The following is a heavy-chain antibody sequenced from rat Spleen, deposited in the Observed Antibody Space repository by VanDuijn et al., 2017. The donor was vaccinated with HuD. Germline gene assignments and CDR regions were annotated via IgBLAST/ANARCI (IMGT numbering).Heavy chain of an antibody. J-gene: IGHJ3*01. V-gene: IGHV5-25*01. D-gene: IGHD1-11*01. CDR3: ARDYGGYSDWFAY. CDR1: GFTFSHCY. CDR2: ISTGGGNT. Sequence: EVQLVESGGGLVQPGRSMKLSCAASGFTFSHCYMAWVRQAPTKGLEWVASISTGGGNTYYRDSVKGRFTISRDNAKSTLYLQMDSLRSEDTATYYCARDYGGYSDWFAYWGQGTLVTVSS.